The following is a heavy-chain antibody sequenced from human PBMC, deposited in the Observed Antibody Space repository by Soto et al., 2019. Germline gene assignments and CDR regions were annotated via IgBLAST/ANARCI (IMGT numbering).Heavy chain of an antibody. CDR1: GGSISSGGYY. Sequence: QVQLQESGPGLVKPSQTLSLTCTVSGGSISSGGYYWSWIRQHPGKGLEWIGYIYYRGSTYYNPSLKSRVTISVDTSKNQCSLNLSSVTAADTAVYYCARAPLRGIAVAGNFDYWGQGTLVTVSS. CDR3: ARAPLRGIAVAGNFDY. D-gene: IGHD6-19*01. CDR2: IYYRGST. V-gene: IGHV4-31*03. J-gene: IGHJ4*02.